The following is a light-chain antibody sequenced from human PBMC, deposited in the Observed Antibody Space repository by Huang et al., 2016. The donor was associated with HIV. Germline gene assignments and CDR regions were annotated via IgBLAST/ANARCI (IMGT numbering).Light chain of an antibody. J-gene: IGKJ5*01. CDR1: QRVSSY. Sequence: EIVLTQSPATLSLSPGERATLACRASQRVSSYLAWWQQKPGQSPRLLIYDASTRATCIPARFSGSGSGTDFTLTISSLEPEDCAVYYCQQRSNWRTFGQGTRLEIK. CDR3: QQRSNWRT. CDR2: DAS. V-gene: IGKV3-11*01.